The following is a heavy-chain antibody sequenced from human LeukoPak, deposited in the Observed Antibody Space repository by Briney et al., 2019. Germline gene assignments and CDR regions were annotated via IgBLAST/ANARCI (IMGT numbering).Heavy chain of an antibody. Sequence: GGSLRLSCAASGFTFSSSNMNWVRQAPGKGLEWVSYIGSRSTTIYYADSVQGRFTISRDDARNSLYLQMNSLRDEDTAVYYCARAVDDYVWGSYRPPGHWGQGTLVTVSS. CDR1: GFTFSSSN. CDR3: ARAVDDYVWGSYRPPGH. V-gene: IGHV3-48*02. CDR2: IGSRSTTI. D-gene: IGHD3-16*02. J-gene: IGHJ4*02.